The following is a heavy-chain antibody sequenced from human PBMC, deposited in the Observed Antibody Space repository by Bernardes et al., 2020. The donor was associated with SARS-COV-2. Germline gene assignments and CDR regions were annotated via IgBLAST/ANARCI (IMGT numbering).Heavy chain of an antibody. V-gene: IGHV1-3*01. D-gene: IGHD2-8*01. CDR1: GYIFTGYL. J-gene: IGHJ5*02. CDR3: TRGARDGNGASSSAWLDP. Sequence: ASVKVSCKASGYIFTGYLIHWVRQAPGQRPEWMGWINVGKGDTKYPQKFQGRVSITTDTFASTAYMELSSLRSEDTAVYFCTRGARDGNGASSSAWLDPWGQGTLVTVSS. CDR2: INVGKGDT.